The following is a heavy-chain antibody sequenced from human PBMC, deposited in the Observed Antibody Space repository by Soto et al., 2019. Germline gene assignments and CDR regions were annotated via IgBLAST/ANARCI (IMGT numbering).Heavy chain of an antibody. CDR1: GYTLTLLH. V-gene: IGHV1-8*01. D-gene: IGHD3-16*01. CDR2: MSPNGGKT. Sequence: GAAVKVCWKACGYTLTLLHPTSVRQAPGQGLEWMGWMSPNGGKTAYAEKLQGRVSMTRDTSINTPYMELSSLRSDDTAVYFCSRGVLAGVDYWR. J-gene: IGHJ4*01. CDR3: SRGVLAGVDY.